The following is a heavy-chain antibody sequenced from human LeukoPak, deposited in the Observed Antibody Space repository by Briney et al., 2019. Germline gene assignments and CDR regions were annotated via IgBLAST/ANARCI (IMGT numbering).Heavy chain of an antibody. CDR1: GGSFSGYY. CDR3: ARVRRSGYYYYYGMDV. CDR2: INHSGST. J-gene: IGHJ6*02. Sequence: PSETLSLTCAVYGGSFSGYYWSWIRQPPGKGLEWIGEINHSGSTNYNPSLKSRVTISVDTSENQFSLKLSSVTAADTAVYYCARVRRSGYYYYYGMDVWGQGTTVTVSS. D-gene: IGHD2-15*01. V-gene: IGHV4-34*01.